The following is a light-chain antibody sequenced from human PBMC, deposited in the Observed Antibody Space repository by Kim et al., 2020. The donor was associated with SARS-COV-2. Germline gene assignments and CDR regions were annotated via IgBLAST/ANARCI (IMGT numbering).Light chain of an antibody. J-gene: IGLJ2*01. CDR3: QVLDNSTVV. CDR1: NIGGRN. V-gene: IGLV3-9*01. CDR2: RDI. Sequence: SWALGQTARITCGGNNIGGRNVHWYQQKPGQAPVLVIYRDISRPSGIPERFSGSNSGNTATLTISRAQAGDEADYYCQVLDNSTVVFGGGTQLTVL.